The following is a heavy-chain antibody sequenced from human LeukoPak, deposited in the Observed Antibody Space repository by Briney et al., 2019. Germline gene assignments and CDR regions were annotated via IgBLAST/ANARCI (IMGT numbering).Heavy chain of an antibody. CDR1: GGTFSSYA. Sequence: SVKVSCKASGGTFSSYAISWVRQAPGQGLEWMGRIIPILGIANYAQKFQGRVTITADKSTSTAFMELSSLRSEDTAVYYCARDETDTVVLLLYWGQGTLVTVSS. J-gene: IGHJ4*02. D-gene: IGHD5-18*01. CDR2: IIPILGIA. CDR3: ARDETDTVVLLLY. V-gene: IGHV1-69*04.